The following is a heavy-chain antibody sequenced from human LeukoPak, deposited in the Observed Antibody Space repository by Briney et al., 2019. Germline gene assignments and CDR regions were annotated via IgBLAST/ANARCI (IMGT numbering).Heavy chain of an antibody. CDR3: ARGITMILQHAFDI. V-gene: IGHV1-69*13. CDR1: GGTFSSYA. Sequence: SVKVSCKASGGTFSSYAISGVRQAPGQGLEWMGGVIPIFGTANYAQKFQGRVTITADESTSTAYMELSSLRSEDTAVYYCARGITMILQHAFDIWGQGTMVTVSS. J-gene: IGHJ3*02. CDR2: VIPIFGTA. D-gene: IGHD3-22*01.